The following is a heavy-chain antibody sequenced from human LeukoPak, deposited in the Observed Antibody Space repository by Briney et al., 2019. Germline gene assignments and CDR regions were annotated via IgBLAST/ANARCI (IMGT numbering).Heavy chain of an antibody. CDR3: ATGIGITGTKDY. V-gene: IGHV1-24*01. J-gene: IGHJ4*02. CDR2: FDPEDGET. CDR1: GYTLTELS. D-gene: IGHD1-7*01. Sequence: ASVKVSCKVSGYTLTELSMHWVRQAPGKGLEWMGGFDPEDGETIYAQKFQGRVTMTEDTSTDTAYMELSSLRSEDTAVYYCATGIGITGTKDYWGQGTLVTVSS.